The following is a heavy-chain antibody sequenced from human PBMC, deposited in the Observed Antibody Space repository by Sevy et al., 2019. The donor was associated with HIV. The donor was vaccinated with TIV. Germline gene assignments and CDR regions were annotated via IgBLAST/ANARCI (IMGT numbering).Heavy chain of an antibody. Sequence: GGSLRLSCAASGFNFRNYSMAWVRQAPGKGLDWVSYISSGSGTIHYADSVKDRFTISRDNAKNSLFLQMNRLRDEDTAISYGARPYCSGDDCYSELDYWGQGILVTVSS. CDR3: ARPYCSGDDCYSELDY. V-gene: IGHV3-48*02. CDR1: GFNFRNYS. CDR2: ISSGSGTI. D-gene: IGHD2-15*01. J-gene: IGHJ4*02.